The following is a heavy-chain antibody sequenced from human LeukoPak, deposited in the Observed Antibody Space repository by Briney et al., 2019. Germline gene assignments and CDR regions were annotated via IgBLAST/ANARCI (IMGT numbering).Heavy chain of an antibody. CDR3: AKVRCCSSSLEYYFDY. J-gene: IGHJ4*02. CDR2: ISGSGGST. CDR1: GFTFSSYA. D-gene: IGHD6-13*01. V-gene: IGHV3-23*01. Sequence: GGSLRLSCAASGFTFSSYAMSWVRQAPGKGLEWVSAISGSGGSTYYADSVKGRFTISGDNSKNTLYLQMNSLRAEDTAVYYCAKVRCCSSSLEYYFDYWGQGTLVTVSS.